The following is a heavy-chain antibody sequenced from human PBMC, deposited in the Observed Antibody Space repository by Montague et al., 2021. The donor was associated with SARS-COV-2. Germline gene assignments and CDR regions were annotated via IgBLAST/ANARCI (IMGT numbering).Heavy chain of an antibody. D-gene: IGHD3-9*01. CDR3: ARGPHYDILTSYYKDGMDV. J-gene: IGHJ6*02. V-gene: IGHV4-61*02. Sequence: TLSPTCTVSGGSISTGSYYWSWIRQPAGKGLEWIGRIYTSGSTNYXPSLESRVTISVDTSKNQFSLKLSSVTAADTAVYYCARGPHYDILTSYYKDGMDVWGQGTTVTASS. CDR1: GGSISTGSYY. CDR2: IYTSGST.